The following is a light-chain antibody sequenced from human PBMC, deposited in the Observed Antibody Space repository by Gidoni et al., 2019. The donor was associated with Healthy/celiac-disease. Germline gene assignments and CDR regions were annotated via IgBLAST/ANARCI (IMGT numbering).Light chain of an antibody. V-gene: IGKV1-39*01. CDR1: QSISSY. CDR2: AAS. Sequence: DIQMTQSPSSLSASVGDRVTITCRASQSISSYLNWYQQETGKAPKFLIYAASSLQSGVPSRFSGSGSGTDFTLTISSLQPEDFASYYCQQTYRTPFTFGPGTKVDIK. CDR3: QQTYRTPFT. J-gene: IGKJ3*01.